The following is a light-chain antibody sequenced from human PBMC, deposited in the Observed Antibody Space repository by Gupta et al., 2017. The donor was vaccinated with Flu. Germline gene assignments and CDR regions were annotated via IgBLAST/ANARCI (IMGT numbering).Light chain of an antibody. CDR1: QSVSSSY. Sequence: ERATLSCRASQSVSSSYLAWYQQKPGQAPRLLIYGASSRATGIPDRFSGSGSGTDFTLTISRLEPEEFAVYYCQQYGSSSWTFGQGTKVEIK. CDR3: QQYGSSSWT. CDR2: GAS. J-gene: IGKJ1*01. V-gene: IGKV3-20*01.